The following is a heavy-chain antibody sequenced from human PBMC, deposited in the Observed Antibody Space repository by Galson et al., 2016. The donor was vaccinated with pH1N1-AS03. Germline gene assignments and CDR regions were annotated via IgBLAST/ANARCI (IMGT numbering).Heavy chain of an antibody. CDR3: ARQTMVHYFDY. CDR1: GYIFTTYG. CDR2: ISVYNGNT. J-gene: IGHJ4*02. V-gene: IGHV1-18*01. D-gene: IGHD3-10*01. Sequence: SVKVSCKASGYIFTTYGIKWVRQAPGQGLEWMGWISVYNGNTNHAQNLQGRVTMFTDTSTTTAYMELRSLTSDDTAVYYCARQTMVHYFDYWGQGTLVTVSP.